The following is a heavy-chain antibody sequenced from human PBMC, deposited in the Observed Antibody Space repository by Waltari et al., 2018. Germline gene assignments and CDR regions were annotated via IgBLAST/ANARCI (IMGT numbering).Heavy chain of an antibody. CDR3: AKELVSSSYELPGYYYMDV. Sequence: QVQLVESGGGVVQPGRSLRLSCAASGFTFSSYGMHWVRQAPCKGLEGVAVIWYDGSNKYYADSVKGRFTISRDNSKNTLYLQMNSLRAEDTAMYYCAKELVSSSYELPGYYYMDVWGKGTTVTVSS. J-gene: IGHJ6*03. CDR2: IWYDGSNK. CDR1: GFTFSSYG. V-gene: IGHV3-30*18. D-gene: IGHD6-13*01.